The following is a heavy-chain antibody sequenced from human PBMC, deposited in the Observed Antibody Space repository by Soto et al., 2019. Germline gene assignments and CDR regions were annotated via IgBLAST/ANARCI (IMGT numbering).Heavy chain of an antibody. CDR1: GGSISSSSYY. CDR2: IYYSGST. Sequence: QLQLQESGPGLVKPSETLSLTCTVSGGSISSSSYYWGWIRQPPGKGLEWIGRIYYSGSTYYNPSLKSPVTISVDTSKNQFSLKLSSVTAADTAVYYCASDYGGKSDWFDPWGQGTLVTVSS. CDR3: ASDYGGKSDWFDP. D-gene: IGHD4-17*01. J-gene: IGHJ5*02. V-gene: IGHV4-39*01.